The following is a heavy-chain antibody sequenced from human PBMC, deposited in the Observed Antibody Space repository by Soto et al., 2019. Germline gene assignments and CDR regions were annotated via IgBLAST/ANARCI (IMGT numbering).Heavy chain of an antibody. Sequence: QVQLVQSGADVKQPGASVKVSCKPSGDSFTGYYIHWLRQAPGQGLEWMGWIYPNSGDKKSAQKFQGSLTLTRDTSITTAYMESSILRSADTSTYYCASMQSSGGYGVHWRRGTLATFSS. D-gene: IGHD6-19*01. V-gene: IGHV1-2*02. CDR2: IYPNSGDK. J-gene: IGHJ4*02. CDR1: GDSFTGYY. CDR3: ASMQSSGGYGVH.